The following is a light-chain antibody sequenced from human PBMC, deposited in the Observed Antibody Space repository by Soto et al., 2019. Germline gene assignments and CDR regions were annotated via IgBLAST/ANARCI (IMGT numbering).Light chain of an antibody. Sequence: EIVLTQSPATLSLSPGERATLSCRASQSVSSYLAWYQQKPGQAPRLLIYDASNSATGIPARFSGSGSGTDFTLTISSLELEDFAVYYCQQRSSNWPPVTFGQGTRQEIK. CDR2: DAS. J-gene: IGKJ5*01. CDR3: QQRSSNWPPVT. CDR1: QSVSSY. V-gene: IGKV3-11*01.